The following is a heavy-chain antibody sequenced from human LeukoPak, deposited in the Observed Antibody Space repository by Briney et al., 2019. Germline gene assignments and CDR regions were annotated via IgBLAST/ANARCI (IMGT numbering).Heavy chain of an antibody. V-gene: IGHV1-2*02. CDR1: GYTFTGYN. Sequence: GASVKVSCKASGYTFTGYNMHWVRQAPGQGLEWMGWITPNSGGTNYAQKFQGRVTMTRDTSSSTAYMELSRLRSDDTAVYYCARAKTAYYDSSGYYNPAVWFDPWGQGTLVTVSS. J-gene: IGHJ5*02. CDR2: ITPNSGGT. D-gene: IGHD3-22*01. CDR3: ARAKTAYYDSSGYYNPAVWFDP.